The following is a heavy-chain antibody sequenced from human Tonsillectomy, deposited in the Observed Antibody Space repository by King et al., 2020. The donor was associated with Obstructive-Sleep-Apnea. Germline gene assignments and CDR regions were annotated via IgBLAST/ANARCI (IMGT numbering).Heavy chain of an antibody. Sequence: VQLVESGGGLVQPGGSLRLSCAASGFTVSSNYMSWVRQAPGKGLEWVSVFYSGGSTYYADSVKGRFTISRDISNNTLYLQMNSLTAEDTAVYYCARAPFIWTDCEQSWYFDLWGRGTLVTVSS. V-gene: IGHV3-66*01. CDR1: GFTVSSNY. CDR2: FYSGGST. CDR3: ARAPFIWTDCEQSWYFDL. J-gene: IGHJ2*01. D-gene: IGHD3/OR15-3a*01.